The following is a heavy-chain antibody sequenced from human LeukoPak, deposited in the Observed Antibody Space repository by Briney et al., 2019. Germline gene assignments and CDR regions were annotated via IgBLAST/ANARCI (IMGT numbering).Heavy chain of an antibody. V-gene: IGHV3-30*18. CDR3: AKEIWGYSGYDYNYGMDA. D-gene: IGHD5-12*01. J-gene: IGHJ6*02. CDR2: ISYDGSNK. CDR1: GFTFSSYG. Sequence: GGSLRLSCAASGFTFSSYGMHWVRQAPGKGLEWVAVISYDGSNKYYAGSVKGRFTISRDNSKNTLYLQMNSLRAEDTAVYYCAKEIWGYSGYDYNYGMDAWGQGTTVTVSS.